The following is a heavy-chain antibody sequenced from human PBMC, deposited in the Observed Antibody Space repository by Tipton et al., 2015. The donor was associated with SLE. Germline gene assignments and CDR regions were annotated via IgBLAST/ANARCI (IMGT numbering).Heavy chain of an antibody. J-gene: IGHJ4*02. D-gene: IGHD3-3*01. V-gene: IGHV4-59*08. Sequence: GLVKPSETLSLACTVSGGSITSHYWTWIRQSPGKEFEWLAYVSYTGSATYNPSLRSRVSISLDTSENQFSLKVTSVTAADTAVYYCASLSAYYRVFDLWGQGTQVTVSS. CDR2: VSYTGSA. CDR1: GGSITSHY. CDR3: ASLSAYYRVFDL.